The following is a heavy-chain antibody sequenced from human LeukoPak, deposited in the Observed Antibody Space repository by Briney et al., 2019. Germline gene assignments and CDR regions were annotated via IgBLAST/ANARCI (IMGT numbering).Heavy chain of an antibody. Sequence: SQTLSLTCTVSGGSISSGSYYWSWIRQPPGKGLEWIGYIYYSGSTNYNPSLKSRVTISVDTSKNQFSLKLSSVTAADTAVYYCARVIGSSGYYYYFDYWGQGTLVTVSS. CDR3: ARVIGSSGYYYYFDY. D-gene: IGHD3-22*01. V-gene: IGHV4-61*01. CDR1: GGSISSGSYY. J-gene: IGHJ4*02. CDR2: IYYSGST.